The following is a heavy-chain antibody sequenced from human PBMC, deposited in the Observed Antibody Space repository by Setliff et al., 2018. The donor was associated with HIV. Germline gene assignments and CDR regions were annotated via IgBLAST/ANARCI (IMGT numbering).Heavy chain of an antibody. CDR1: GYTFTSYD. CDR2: MSPNSGNT. Sequence: GASVKVSCKASGYTFTSYDINWVRQATGQELEWMGWMSPNSGNTGYAQKFQGRVTMTRNTSISTAYMELSSLRSDDTAVYYCARVPYRSAWFSGGHDAFDVWGQGTMVTVSS. CDR3: ARVPYRSAWFSGGHDAFDV. J-gene: IGHJ3*01. D-gene: IGHD6-19*01. V-gene: IGHV1-8*02.